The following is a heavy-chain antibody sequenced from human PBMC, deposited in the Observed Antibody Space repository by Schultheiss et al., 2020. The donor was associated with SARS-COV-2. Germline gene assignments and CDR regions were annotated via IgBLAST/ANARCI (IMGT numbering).Heavy chain of an antibody. CDR2: ISSSSSTI. CDR3: ARGGCSSTSCLLYFDL. V-gene: IGHV3-48*01. CDR1: GFTFSSYS. D-gene: IGHD2-2*01. J-gene: IGHJ2*01. Sequence: GESLKISCAASGFTFSSYSMNWVRQASGKGLEWVSYISSSSSTIYYADSVKGRFTISRDNSKNTLYLQMNSLRAEDTAVYYCARGGCSSTSCLLYFDLWGRGTLVTVSS.